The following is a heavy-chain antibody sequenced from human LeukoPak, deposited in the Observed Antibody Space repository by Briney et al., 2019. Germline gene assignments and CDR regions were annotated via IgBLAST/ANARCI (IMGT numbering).Heavy chain of an antibody. V-gene: IGHV4-39*07. Sequence: PSETLSLTCTVSGGSISNYYWGWIRQPPGKGLEWLGSIYYSGDTYNNPPLKSRVTISVDTAKSQFSLRLTSMTAADTAVYYCARDVAGNTFDYWGQGTLVTVSS. CDR2: IYYSGDT. CDR3: ARDVAGNTFDY. D-gene: IGHD5-12*01. CDR1: GGSISNYY. J-gene: IGHJ4*02.